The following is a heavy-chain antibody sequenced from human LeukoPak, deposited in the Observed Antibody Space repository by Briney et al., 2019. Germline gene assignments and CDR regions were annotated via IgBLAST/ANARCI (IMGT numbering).Heavy chain of an antibody. D-gene: IGHD5-24*01. J-gene: IGHJ4*02. V-gene: IGHV1-2*02. Sequence: GASVKVSCKASGYTFTGYYMHWVRQAPGQGLEWMGWINPNSGGTNYAQKFQGRVTMTRDTSISTAYMELSGLRSEDTAVYYCARADKNRDGYNRFDYWGQGTLVTVSS. CDR3: ARADKNRDGYNRFDY. CDR2: INPNSGGT. CDR1: GYTFTGYY.